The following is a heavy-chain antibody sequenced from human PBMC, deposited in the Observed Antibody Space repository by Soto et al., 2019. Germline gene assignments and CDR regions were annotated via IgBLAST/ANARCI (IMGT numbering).Heavy chain of an antibody. CDR2: IDWDDDK. Sequence: VSGPTLVNPTQTLTLTCTFSGFSLSTSGMCVSWIRQPPGKALEWLARIDWDDDKYYSTSLKTRLTISKDTSKNQVVLTMTNVDPVDTATYYCARIRGYVIPRANYYYYGMDVWGQGTTVTVSS. J-gene: IGHJ6*02. D-gene: IGHD2-21*01. CDR1: GFSLSTSGMC. CDR3: ARIRGYVIPRANYYYYGMDV. V-gene: IGHV2-70*11.